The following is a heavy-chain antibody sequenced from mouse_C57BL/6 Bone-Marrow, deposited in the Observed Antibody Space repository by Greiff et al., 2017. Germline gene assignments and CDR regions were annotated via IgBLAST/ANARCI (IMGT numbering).Heavy chain of an antibody. CDR2: SRNKANDYTT. J-gene: IGHJ4*01. D-gene: IGHD4-1*01. CDR1: GFTFSDFY. Sequence: EVLLLQSGGGLVKPGPSLRLSCATSGFTFSDFYMEWVRQAPGKGLEWIAASRNKANDYTTEYSASVKGRFIVSTDTSQSILYLQITALRADDTSDCYCARDTNWYYAMDYWGQGTSVTVSS. V-gene: IGHV7-1*01. CDR3: ARDTNWYYAMDY.